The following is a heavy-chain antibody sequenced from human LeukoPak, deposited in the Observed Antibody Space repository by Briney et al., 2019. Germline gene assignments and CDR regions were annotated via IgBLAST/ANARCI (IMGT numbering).Heavy chain of an antibody. Sequence: GASVKVSCKASGYTFTNYGISWVRQAPGQGLEWMGWISAYNGHTKYAQKLQGRVTMTTDTSTNTAYMELRSLRSEDTAVYYCARLYWYYYDNGPGGSDAFDFWGQGTMVTVSS. D-gene: IGHD3-22*01. CDR3: ARLYWYYYDNGPGGSDAFDF. V-gene: IGHV1-18*04. CDR2: ISAYNGHT. CDR1: GYTFTNYG. J-gene: IGHJ3*01.